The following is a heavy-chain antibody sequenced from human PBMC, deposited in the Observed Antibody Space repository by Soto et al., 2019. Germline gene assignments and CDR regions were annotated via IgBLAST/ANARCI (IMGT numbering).Heavy chain of an antibody. CDR2: IYYSGST. Sequence: SETLSLTCTVSGDSITRGTYYWGWIRQSPGKGLEWIGSIYYSGSTYYNPSLKSRVTISVDTSKNQFSLKLSSVTAADTAVYYCARVGPPADPWGQGTLVTVSS. V-gene: IGHV4-39*01. J-gene: IGHJ5*02. CDR3: ARVGPPADP. CDR1: GDSITRGTYY.